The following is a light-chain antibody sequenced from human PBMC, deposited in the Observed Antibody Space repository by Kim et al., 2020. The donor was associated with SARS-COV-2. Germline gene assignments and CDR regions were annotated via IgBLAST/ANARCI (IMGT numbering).Light chain of an antibody. Sequence: SYELTQPPSVSVSPGQTARITCSGDALPKQYAYWYQQKPGQAPVLVIYKDSERPSGIPERFSGSSSGTTVTLTISGLQAEDEADYYCQSADSSGTYPWVF. CDR3: QSADSSGTYPWV. J-gene: IGLJ3*02. CDR2: KDS. CDR1: ALPKQY. V-gene: IGLV3-25*03.